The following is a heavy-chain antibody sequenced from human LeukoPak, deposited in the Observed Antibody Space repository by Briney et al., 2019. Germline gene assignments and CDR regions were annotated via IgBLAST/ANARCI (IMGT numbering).Heavy chain of an antibody. V-gene: IGHV4-34*01. J-gene: IGHJ4*02. CDR1: GGSFSGYY. Sequence: PSETLSLTCAVYGGSFSGYYWSWIRQPPGKGLEWIGEINHSGSTNYNPSLKSRVTISVDTSKNQFSLKLSSVTAADTAIYYCARTYHYGSGRYFDYWGQGTLVTVSS. CDR2: INHSGST. D-gene: IGHD3-10*01. CDR3: ARTYHYGSGRYFDY.